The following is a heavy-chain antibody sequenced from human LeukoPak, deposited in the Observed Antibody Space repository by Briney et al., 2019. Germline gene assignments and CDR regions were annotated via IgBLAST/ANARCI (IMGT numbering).Heavy chain of an antibody. CDR1: GYTFTGYY. J-gene: IGHJ4*02. V-gene: IGHV1-2*02. D-gene: IGHD3-9*01. CDR3: AKGDQYYDILTGYFFDY. Sequence: ASVKVSCKASGYTFTGYYMHWVRQAPGQGLEWMGWINPNSGGTNYAQKFQGRVTMTRDTSISTAYMELSRLRSDDTAVYYCAKGDQYYDILTGYFFDYWGQGTLVTVSS. CDR2: INPNSGGT.